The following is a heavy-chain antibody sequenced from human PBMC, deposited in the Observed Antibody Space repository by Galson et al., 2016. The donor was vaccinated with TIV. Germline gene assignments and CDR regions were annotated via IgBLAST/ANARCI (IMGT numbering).Heavy chain of an antibody. J-gene: IGHJ4*02. CDR3: ARGMHRLSMTFDS. V-gene: IGHV1-2*06. CDR2: INPNSGGT. CDR1: GYIFTRYY. D-gene: IGHD6-25*01. Sequence: SVKVFCKASGYIFTRYYIHWVRQAPGQGLEWMGRINPNSGGTEYSQTFQGRVTMTRDTSLSTAYMELISLRSDDAALYYCARGMHRLSMTFDSWGQGTLVPVSS.